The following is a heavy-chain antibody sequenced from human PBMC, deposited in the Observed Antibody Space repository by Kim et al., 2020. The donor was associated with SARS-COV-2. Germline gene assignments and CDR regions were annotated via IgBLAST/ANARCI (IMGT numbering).Heavy chain of an antibody. CDR1: GYTFTSYA. CDR2: INAGNGNT. J-gene: IGHJ4*02. CDR3: ASLIPLTYYYDSSGYFPFDY. Sequence: ASVKVSCKASGYTFTSYAMHWVRQAPGQRLEWMGWINAGNGNTKYSQKFQGRVTITRDTSASTAYMELSSLRSEDTAVYYCASLIPLTYYYDSSGYFPFDYWGQGTLVTVSS. V-gene: IGHV1-3*01. D-gene: IGHD3-22*01.